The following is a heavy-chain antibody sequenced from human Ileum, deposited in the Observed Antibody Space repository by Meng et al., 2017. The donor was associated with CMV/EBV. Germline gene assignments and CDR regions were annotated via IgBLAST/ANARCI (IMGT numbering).Heavy chain of an antibody. CDR2: IYSGGSST. Sequence: GESLKISCAASGFTFSSYAMSWVRQAPGKGLEWVSVIYSGGSSTYYADSVKGRFTISRDNSKNTLYVQMNSLRAEDTAVYYCAKDNRGGVYWGQGTLVTVSS. CDR3: AKDNRGGVY. D-gene: IGHD2-21*01. V-gene: IGHV3-23*03. J-gene: IGHJ4*02. CDR1: GFTFSSYA.